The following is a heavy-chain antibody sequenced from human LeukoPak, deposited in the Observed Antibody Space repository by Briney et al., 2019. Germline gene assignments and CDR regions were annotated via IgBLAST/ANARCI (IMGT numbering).Heavy chain of an antibody. D-gene: IGHD6-19*01. J-gene: IGHJ4*02. V-gene: IGHV3-21*01. Sequence: SGGSLRLSCAASGFTFSSHSMNWVRQAPGKGLEWVSSISSSSSYIYYADSVKGRFTISRDNAKNSLYLQMNSLRAEDTAVYYCARGRTVAGTDYWGQGTLVTVSS. CDR1: GFTFSSHS. CDR2: ISSSSSYI. CDR3: ARGRTVAGTDY.